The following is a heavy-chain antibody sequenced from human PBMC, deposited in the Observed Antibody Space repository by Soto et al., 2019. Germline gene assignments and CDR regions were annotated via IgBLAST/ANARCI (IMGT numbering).Heavy chain of an antibody. CDR3: ARAGELTTVTYFDY. CDR2: ISSNGGST. CDR1: GFTFSSYA. D-gene: IGHD4-17*01. J-gene: IGHJ4*02. V-gene: IGHV3-64*01. Sequence: GGSLRLSCAASGFTFSSYAMHWVRQAPGMGLEYVSAISSNGGSTYYANSVKGRFTISRDNSKNTLYLQMGSLRAEDMAVYYCARAGELTTVTYFDYWGQGTLVTVSS.